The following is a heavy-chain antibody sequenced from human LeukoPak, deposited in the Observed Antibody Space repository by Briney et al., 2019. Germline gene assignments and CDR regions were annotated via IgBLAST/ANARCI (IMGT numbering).Heavy chain of an antibody. CDR3: AKSSSGWYLDSSFDY. J-gene: IGHJ4*02. Sequence: GGSLRLSCAASGFTFSSDGMHWVRQAPGKGLEWVAVISYDGSNKYYADSVKGRFTISRDNSKNTLYLQMNSLSAEDTAVYYCAKSSSGWYLDSSFDYWGQGTLVTVSS. V-gene: IGHV3-30*18. CDR1: GFTFSSDG. D-gene: IGHD6-19*01. CDR2: ISYDGSNK.